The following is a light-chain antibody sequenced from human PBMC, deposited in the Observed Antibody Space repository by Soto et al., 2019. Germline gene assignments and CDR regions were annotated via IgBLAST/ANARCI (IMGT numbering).Light chain of an antibody. CDR3: SSYTRSYTWA. V-gene: IGLV2-14*01. CDR2: EVS. J-gene: IGLJ3*02. Sequence: QSALTQSASVSGSPGQSITISCTGTSSDVGDDDFVSWYQQHPGKAPKLMIYEVSNRPSGVSNRFSGSKSGNTASLTISGLQAEDEADYYCSSYTRSYTWAFGGGTKLTVL. CDR1: SSDVGDDDF.